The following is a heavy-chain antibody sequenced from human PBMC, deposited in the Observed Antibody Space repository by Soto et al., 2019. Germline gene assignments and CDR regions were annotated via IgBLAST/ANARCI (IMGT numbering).Heavy chain of an antibody. V-gene: IGHV4-59*01. Sequence: SETLSLTCTVSGGSISSYYWSWIRQPPGKGLEWIGYIYYSGSTNYNPSLKSRVTISVDTSKNQFSLKLSSVTAADTAVYYCARTFPDRYCSGGSCHPYLLAYWGQGSLVPVSS. CDR1: GGSISSYY. CDR2: IYYSGST. J-gene: IGHJ1*01. CDR3: ARTFPDRYCSGGSCHPYLLAY. D-gene: IGHD2-15*01.